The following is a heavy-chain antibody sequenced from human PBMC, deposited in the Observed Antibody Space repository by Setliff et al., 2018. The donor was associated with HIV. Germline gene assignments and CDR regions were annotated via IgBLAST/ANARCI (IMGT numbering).Heavy chain of an antibody. CDR3: VRGSGYYYFDN. D-gene: IGHD3-22*01. CDR1: GFTFSSYW. J-gene: IGHJ4*02. CDR2: MNTDGSST. Sequence: GGSLRLSCAASGFTFSSYWMHWVRQAPGKGLVWVFGMNTDGSSTRYADSVKGRFTISRYNAKNMLYRQMNSLSADDTAVYYCVRGSGYYYFDNWGQGALVTVSS. V-gene: IGHV3-74*01.